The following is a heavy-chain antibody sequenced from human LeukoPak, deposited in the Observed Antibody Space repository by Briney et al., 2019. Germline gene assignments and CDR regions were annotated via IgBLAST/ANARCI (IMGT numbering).Heavy chain of an antibody. V-gene: IGHV3-23*01. CDR2: ISGSGGST. CDR1: GFTFGTYA. D-gene: IGHD2-21*02. Sequence: GGSLRLSCAASGFTFGTYAMSWVRQAPGKGLEWISAISGSGGSTYYADSVKGRFTISRDNSKNTLYLQMNSLRAEDTAVYYCARYCGGDCYGMDVWGQGTTVTVSS. CDR3: ARYCGGDCYGMDV. J-gene: IGHJ6*02.